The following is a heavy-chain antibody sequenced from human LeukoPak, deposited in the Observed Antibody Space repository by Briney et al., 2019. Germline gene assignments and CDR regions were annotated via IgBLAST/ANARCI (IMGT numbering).Heavy chain of an antibody. CDR1: GGTFSSYA. CDR2: IIPIFGTA. D-gene: IGHD3-22*01. V-gene: IGHV1-69*05. Sequence: SVKVSCKASGGTFSSYAISWVRQAPGQGLEWMGGIIPIFGTANYAQKFQGRVTITTDESTSTAYMELSSLRSEDAAVYYCASVYYDSSGYYNRAVGNWFDPWGQGTLVTVSS. J-gene: IGHJ5*02. CDR3: ASVYYDSSGYYNRAVGNWFDP.